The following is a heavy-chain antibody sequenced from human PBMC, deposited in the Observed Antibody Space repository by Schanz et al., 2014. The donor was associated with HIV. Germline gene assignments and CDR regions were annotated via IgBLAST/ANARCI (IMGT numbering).Heavy chain of an antibody. CDR2: IKQDGSEK. CDR1: GFTFSRYW. V-gene: IGHV3-7*01. Sequence: EVQLVESGGGLVQPGGSLRLSCAASGFTFSRYWMNWVRQAPGKGLEWVANIKQDGSEKHYVDSVKGRFTISRDNFKNTLDLQMDSLRPDDTAVYYCAKGYTSSSVFNLWGRGTLVTVSS. J-gene: IGHJ2*01. D-gene: IGHD6-6*01. CDR3: AKGYTSSSVFNL.